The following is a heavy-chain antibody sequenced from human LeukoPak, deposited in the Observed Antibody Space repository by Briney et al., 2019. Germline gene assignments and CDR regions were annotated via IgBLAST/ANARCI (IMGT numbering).Heavy chain of an antibody. D-gene: IGHD5-12*01. Sequence: QPGGSLRLSCAASGFTVSSNYMSWVRQAPGKGLEWVSVIYSGGSTYYADSVKGRFTISRDNSKNTLYLQMNSLRAEDTALYYCAKDTVKVTTIRRVPHYMDVWGKGTTVTVSS. V-gene: IGHV3-66*01. CDR1: GFTVSSNY. J-gene: IGHJ6*03. CDR3: AKDTVKVTTIRRVPHYMDV. CDR2: IYSGGST.